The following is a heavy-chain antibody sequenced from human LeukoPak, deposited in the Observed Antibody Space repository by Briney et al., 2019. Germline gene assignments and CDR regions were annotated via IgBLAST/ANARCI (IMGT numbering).Heavy chain of an antibody. CDR1: GFTFSNYA. Sequence: PGGSLRLSCAASGFTFSNYAMHWVRQAPGKGLEWVAVISYDGSNKYYADSVKGRFTISRDNSKNTLYLQMNSLRAEDTAVYYCARDMSSMVSSYFDYWGQGTLVTVSS. CDR2: ISYDGSNK. CDR3: ARDMSSMVSSYFDY. V-gene: IGHV3-30-3*01. D-gene: IGHD5-18*01. J-gene: IGHJ4*02.